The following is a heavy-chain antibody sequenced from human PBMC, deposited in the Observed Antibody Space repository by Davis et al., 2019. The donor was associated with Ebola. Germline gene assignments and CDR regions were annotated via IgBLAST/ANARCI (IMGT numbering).Heavy chain of an antibody. V-gene: IGHV1-2*06. D-gene: IGHD4-11*01. CDR3: ARGHNYAHEY. J-gene: IGHJ4*02. CDR2: VILKSGAT. CDR1: RYTFTDYN. Sequence: ASVKVSCKASRYTFTDYNIHWMRQAPAQGLEWLGRVILKSGATNYAQKFQGRVTITRDTSISTVYMELSSLRYDDTADYYCARGHNYAHEYWGQGTMVTVSS.